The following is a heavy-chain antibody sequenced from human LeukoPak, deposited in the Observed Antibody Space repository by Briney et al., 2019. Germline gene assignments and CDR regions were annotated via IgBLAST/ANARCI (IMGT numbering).Heavy chain of an antibody. CDR3: LTLTTGY. V-gene: IGHV3-74*01. Sequence: GGSLRLSCAASGFTFSNYWMHWVRHAPGKGLVWVSRINSDGSSTNYADSVKGRFIISRDNTKNTLYLQVNSLRAEDTAVYYCLTLTTGYWGQGTLVTVSS. CDR2: INSDGSST. D-gene: IGHD4-17*01. J-gene: IGHJ4*02. CDR1: GFTFSNYW.